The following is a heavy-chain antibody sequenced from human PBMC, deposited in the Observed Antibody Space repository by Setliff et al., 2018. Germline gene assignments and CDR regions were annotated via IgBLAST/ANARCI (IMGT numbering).Heavy chain of an antibody. CDR2: ISSSSSTI. CDR1: GFTFSSYS. J-gene: IGHJ1*01. CDR3: AREDYDSSGYYRDAEYFQH. D-gene: IGHD3-22*01. V-gene: IGHV3-48*01. Sequence: PGGSLRLSCAASGFTFSSYSMNWVRQAPGKGLEWVSYISSSSSTIYYADSVKGRFTISRDNAKNSLYLQMNSLRAEDTAVYYCAREDYDSSGYYRDAEYFQHWGQGTLVTVSS.